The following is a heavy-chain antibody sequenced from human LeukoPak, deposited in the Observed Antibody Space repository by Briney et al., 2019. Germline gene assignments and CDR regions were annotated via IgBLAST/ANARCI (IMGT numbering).Heavy chain of an antibody. CDR1: GFTFSSYW. D-gene: IGHD6-13*01. V-gene: IGHV3-7*01. J-gene: IGHJ4*02. CDR3: ARRKQQLIDY. Sequence: GGSLRLSCAASGFTFSSYWINWVRQAPGKGLEWVAHMNQDGSAKYYADSVKGRFTISRDNSKNTLYLQINSLRFEDTAIYYCARRKQQLIDYWGQGTLVTVSS. CDR2: MNQDGSAK.